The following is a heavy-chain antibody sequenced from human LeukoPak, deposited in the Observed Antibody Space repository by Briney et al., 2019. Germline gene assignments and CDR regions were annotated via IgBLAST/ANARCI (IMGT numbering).Heavy chain of an antibody. J-gene: IGHJ4*02. CDR3: ASLLGDKTIFDF. Sequence: GGSLRLSCAASGFDLHTYEMNWVRQAPGKGLEWVANIKRDGSGEYYLDSVKGRFTISRDNAKNSLYLQMNSLRAEDTAVYYCASLLGDKTIFDFWGQGTLVTVSS. V-gene: IGHV3-7*01. CDR2: IKRDGSGE. D-gene: IGHD1-26*01. CDR1: GFDLHTYE.